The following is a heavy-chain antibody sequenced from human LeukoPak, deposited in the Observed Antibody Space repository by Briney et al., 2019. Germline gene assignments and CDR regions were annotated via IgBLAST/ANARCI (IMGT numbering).Heavy chain of an antibody. J-gene: IGHJ4*02. D-gene: IGHD6-13*01. CDR1: VFTFSSYA. V-gene: IGHV3-23*01. CDR3: AKDLKIAAAGDY. CDR2: ISGSGGST. Sequence: VGSLRLSCAASVFTFSSYAMSWVRQAPGKGLEWVSAISGSGGSTYYADSVKGRFTISRDNSKNTLYLQMNSLRAEDTAVYYCAKDLKIAAAGDYWGQGTLVTVSS.